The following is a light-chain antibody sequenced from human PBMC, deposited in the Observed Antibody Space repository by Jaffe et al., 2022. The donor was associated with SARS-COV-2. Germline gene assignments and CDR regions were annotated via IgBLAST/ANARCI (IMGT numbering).Light chain of an antibody. V-gene: IGKV3-20*01. CDR1: QSVSSSY. Sequence: EIVLTQSPGILSLSPGERATLSCRASQSVSSSYLAWYQQKPGQGPRLLISGASRRATGIPDRFSGSGSGTDFTLTISGLEPEDFAVYYCHQYGNSPLTFGGGTKVEIK. CDR3: HQYGNSPLT. J-gene: IGKJ4*01. CDR2: GAS.